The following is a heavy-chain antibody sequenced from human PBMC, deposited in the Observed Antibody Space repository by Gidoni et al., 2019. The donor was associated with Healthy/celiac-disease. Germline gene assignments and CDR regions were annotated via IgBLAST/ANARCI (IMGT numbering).Heavy chain of an antibody. Sequence: QVQLVESGGGVVQPGRSLRLSCAASGFTFSSYGMHWVRQAPGTGLGGGAVIGNDESIKSYAAPVKGGFTTSRANSKTPRYRQMNSRGAEETALYYGARDKSPQWELLKGLPDSWGKGTRVTVS. CDR2: IGNDESIK. D-gene: IGHD1-26*01. J-gene: IGHJ4*02. CDR3: ARDKSPQWELLKGLPDS. CDR1: GFTFSSYG. V-gene: IGHV3-33*01.